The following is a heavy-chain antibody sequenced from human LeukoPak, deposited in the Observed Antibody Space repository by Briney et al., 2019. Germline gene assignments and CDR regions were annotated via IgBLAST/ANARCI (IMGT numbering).Heavy chain of an antibody. V-gene: IGHV4-39*01. Sequence: PSETLSLTPTVSGGSISSSSYYWGWIRQPPGKGLEWIGSIYYSGSTYYNPSLKSRVTISVDTSKNQFSLKLSSVTAADTAVYYCARHVVVGAIVDYWGQGTLVTVSS. CDR3: ARHVVVGAIVDY. D-gene: IGHD1-26*01. J-gene: IGHJ4*02. CDR1: GGSISSSSYY. CDR2: IYYSGST.